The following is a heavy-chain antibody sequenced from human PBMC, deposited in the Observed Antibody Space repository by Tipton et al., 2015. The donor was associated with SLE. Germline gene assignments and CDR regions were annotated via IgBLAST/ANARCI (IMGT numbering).Heavy chain of an antibody. CDR2: IYYTGST. Sequence: TLSLTCTVSGGSISSRSSHYWGWIRQSPGKGLEWIGSIYYTGSTFYNPSLKSRVTISVDTSKNQFSLRRSSVTAADTAVYYCARDSERIDWSSEGNYYYSYVDVWGTGTTVTVSS. D-gene: IGHD2-21*01. V-gene: IGHV4-39*07. CDR3: ARDSERIDWSSEGNYYYSYVDV. J-gene: IGHJ6*03. CDR1: GGSISSRSSHY.